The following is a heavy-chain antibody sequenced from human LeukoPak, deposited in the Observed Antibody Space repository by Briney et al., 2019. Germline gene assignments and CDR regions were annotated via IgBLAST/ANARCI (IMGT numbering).Heavy chain of an antibody. D-gene: IGHD6-13*01. V-gene: IGHV3-66*01. CDR1: GFTVRSNC. J-gene: IGHJ4*02. CDR2: IYSGGAT. Sequence: PGGSLRLSCAASGFTVRSNCMNWVRQAPGKGLEWVSVIYSGGATYYADSVKGRFTISRDTSKNTLYLQMNSLRAEDTAVYYCAGDEVSSWYGNFDYWGQGTLVTVSS. CDR3: AGDEVSSWYGNFDY.